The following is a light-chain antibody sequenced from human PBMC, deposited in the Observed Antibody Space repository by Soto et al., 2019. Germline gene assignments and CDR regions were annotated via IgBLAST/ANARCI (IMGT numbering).Light chain of an antibody. V-gene: IGKV1-12*01. Sequence: DIQMTQSPSFVSASVGDIVTITCRASQGMSSWLAWYQHKPGRAPKLLIHAASSLESGDPSRFSGSGSGTDFTLTISRLQPEDFATYYCQQTTSFPLTFGGGTKVAIK. CDR3: QQTTSFPLT. CDR2: AAS. J-gene: IGKJ4*01. CDR1: QGMSSW.